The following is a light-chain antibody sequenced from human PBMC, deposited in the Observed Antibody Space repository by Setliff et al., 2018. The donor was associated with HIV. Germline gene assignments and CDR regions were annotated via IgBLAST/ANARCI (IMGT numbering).Light chain of an antibody. V-gene: IGLV2-8*01. CDR2: QVT. CDR3: SSYTSGDTPYV. CDR1: SIDIGNYNY. Sequence: QSALAQPPSASGSPGQSVTISCTGASIDIGNYNYVSWYQHHPGKAPKLIIYQVTKRPSGVPDRFSGSKSANTASLTVSGLQAEDEADYYCSSYTSGDTPYVFGTGTKVTVL. J-gene: IGLJ1*01.